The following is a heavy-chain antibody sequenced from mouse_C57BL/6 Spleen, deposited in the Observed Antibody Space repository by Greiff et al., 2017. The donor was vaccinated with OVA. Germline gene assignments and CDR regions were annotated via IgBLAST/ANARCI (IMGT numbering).Heavy chain of an antibody. D-gene: IGHD1-1*01. Sequence: QVQLQQPGAELVKPGASVKMSCKASGYTFTSYWITWVKQRPGQGLEWIGVIYPGSGSTNSNEKFKSKATLTVDTSPSTAYMQLISLTSEDSAVYYCSRDYGSSYVDYWGQGTTLTVSS. CDR2: IYPGSGST. CDR1: GYTFTSYW. V-gene: IGHV1-55*01. CDR3: SRDYGSSYVDY. J-gene: IGHJ2*01.